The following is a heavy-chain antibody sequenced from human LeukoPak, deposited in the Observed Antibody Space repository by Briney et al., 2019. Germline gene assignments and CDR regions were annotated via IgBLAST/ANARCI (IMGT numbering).Heavy chain of an antibody. D-gene: IGHD6-13*01. CDR3: ARSPYSSSWYADY. J-gene: IGHJ4*02. Sequence: NTSQTLSLTCTVSGGSISSGGYYWSWLRQHPGKGLERIGYIYYSGSTYYNPSLKSRVTISVDTSKNQFSLKLSSVTAADTAVYYCARSPYSSSWYADYWGQGTLVTVSS. CDR2: IYYSGST. CDR1: GGSISSGGYY. V-gene: IGHV4-31*03.